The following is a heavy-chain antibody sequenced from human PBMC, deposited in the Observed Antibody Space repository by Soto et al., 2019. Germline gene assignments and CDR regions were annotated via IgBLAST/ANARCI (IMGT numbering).Heavy chain of an antibody. D-gene: IGHD3-3*01. CDR2: ISWNSGSI. J-gene: IGHJ5*02. Sequence: PGGSLRLSCAASGFTFDDYAMHWVRQAPGKGQEWVSGISWNSGSIGYADSVKGRFTISRDNAKNSLYLQMNSLRAEDTALYYCARDGLYYDFWRGYYKQYNWFDPWGQGTLVTVSS. CDR3: ARDGLYYDFWRGYYKQYNWFDP. CDR1: GFTFDDYA. V-gene: IGHV3-9*01.